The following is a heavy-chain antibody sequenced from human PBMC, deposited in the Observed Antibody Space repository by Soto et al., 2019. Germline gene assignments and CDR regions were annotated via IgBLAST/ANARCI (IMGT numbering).Heavy chain of an antibody. CDR2: MYYNGRT. J-gene: IGHJ6*02. D-gene: IGHD3-16*01. Sequence: WETLSLTGTVSGGPISSYYWSWIRQPPGKGLEWIGYMYYNGRTHYSSSLKSRVTLSVDTSKNQFSLRLKSVTAADTAVYYCARDRPPKGAFGMDVWGQGTTVTVSS. CDR1: GGPISSYY. V-gene: IGHV4-59*12. CDR3: ARDRPPKGAFGMDV.